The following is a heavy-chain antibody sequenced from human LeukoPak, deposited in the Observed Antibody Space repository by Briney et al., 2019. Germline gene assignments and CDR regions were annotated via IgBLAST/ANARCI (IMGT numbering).Heavy chain of an antibody. CDR3: ARGEAAGSYYYYGMDV. J-gene: IGHJ6*02. CDR1: GGTFSSYA. Sequence: GASVKVSCKASGGTFSSYAISWVRQAPGQGLEWMGWMNPNSGNTGYAQKFQGRVTMTRNTSISTAYMELSSLRSEDTAVYYCARGEAAGSYYYYGMDVWGQGTTVTVSS. CDR2: MNPNSGNT. V-gene: IGHV1-8*02. D-gene: IGHD6-13*01.